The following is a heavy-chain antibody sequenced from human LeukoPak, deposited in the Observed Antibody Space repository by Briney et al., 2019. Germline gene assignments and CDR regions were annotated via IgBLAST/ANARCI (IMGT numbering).Heavy chain of an antibody. V-gene: IGHV4-61*02. CDR1: GGSISSGSYY. D-gene: IGHD3-22*01. CDR3: ATGYYYDSSGFFDY. Sequence: SQTLSLTCTVSGGSISSGSYYWSWIRQPAGKGLEWIGRIYTSGSTNYNPSLKSRVTISVDTSKNQFSLKLSSVTAADTAVYYCATGYYYDSSGFFDYWGQGTLVTVSS. J-gene: IGHJ4*02. CDR2: IYTSGST.